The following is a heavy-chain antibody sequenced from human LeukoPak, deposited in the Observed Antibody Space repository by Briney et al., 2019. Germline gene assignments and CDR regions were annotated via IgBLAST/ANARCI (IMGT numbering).Heavy chain of an antibody. CDR3: ARDYRGSLDH. V-gene: IGHV1-2*06. CDR1: GYTFTGYY. D-gene: IGHD1-26*01. Sequence: ASVKVSCKASGYTFTGYYMHWVRQAPGQGLEWMGRINPNSGGTNYAQKFQGRVTMTRDTSISTAYMELTSLTSGDTALILCARDYRGSLDHWGQGTLVTVSS. CDR2: INPNSGGT. J-gene: IGHJ4*02.